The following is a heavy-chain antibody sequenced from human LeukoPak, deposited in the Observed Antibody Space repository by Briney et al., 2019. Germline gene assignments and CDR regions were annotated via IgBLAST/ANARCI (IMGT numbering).Heavy chain of an antibody. CDR1: GGTFSSYA. Sequence: SVKVSCKASGGTFSSYAISWVRQAPGQGLEWMGGIIPIFGTANYAQKFQGRVTITTDESTSTAYMELSSLRSEDTAVYYCARDRSTTGTIRQFDPWGQGALVTVSS. D-gene: IGHD1-1*01. CDR3: ARDRSTTGTIRQFDP. J-gene: IGHJ5*02. V-gene: IGHV1-69*05. CDR2: IIPIFGTA.